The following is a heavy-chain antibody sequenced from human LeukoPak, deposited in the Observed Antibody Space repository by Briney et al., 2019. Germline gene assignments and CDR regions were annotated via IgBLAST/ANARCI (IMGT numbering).Heavy chain of an antibody. CDR3: AKVRWDNSGWYYLDY. CDR1: GFTFNDYG. D-gene: IGHD6-19*01. Sequence: GGSLRLSCAASGFTFNDYGMHWVRQAPGRVLEWVAVISYDGSNKYYTDSVKGRFTISRDNSKSTLYLQMNSLRAEDTAVYYCAKVRWDNSGWYYLDYWGQGTLVTVSS. J-gene: IGHJ4*02. CDR2: ISYDGSNK. V-gene: IGHV3-30*18.